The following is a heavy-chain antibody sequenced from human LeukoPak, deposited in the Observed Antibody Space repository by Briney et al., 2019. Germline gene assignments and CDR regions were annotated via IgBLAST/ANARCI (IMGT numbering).Heavy chain of an antibody. CDR3: ARVLDSAVTRYYMDV. V-gene: IGHV4-59*01. CDR1: GGSISSYY. D-gene: IGHD4-17*01. Sequence: KPSETLSLTCTVSGGSISSYYWSWIRQPPGKGLEWIGYIYYSGSTNYNPSLKSRVTISVDTSKNQFSLKLSSVTAADTAVYYCARVLDSAVTRYYMDVWGKGTTVTVSS. J-gene: IGHJ6*03. CDR2: IYYSGST.